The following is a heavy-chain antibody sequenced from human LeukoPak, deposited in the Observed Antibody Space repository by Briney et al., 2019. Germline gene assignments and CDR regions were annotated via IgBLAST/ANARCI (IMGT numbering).Heavy chain of an antibody. D-gene: IGHD5-18*01. CDR2: IYTSGST. CDR3: AGGDSYGYPGFDY. V-gene: IGHV4-61*02. Sequence: SETLSLTCTVSGGSISSGSYYWSWIRQPAGKGLEWIGRIYTSGSTNYNPSLKSRVTISVDTPKNQFSLKLSSVTAADTAAYYCAGGDSYGYPGFDYWGQGTLVTVSS. CDR1: GGSISSGSYY. J-gene: IGHJ4*02.